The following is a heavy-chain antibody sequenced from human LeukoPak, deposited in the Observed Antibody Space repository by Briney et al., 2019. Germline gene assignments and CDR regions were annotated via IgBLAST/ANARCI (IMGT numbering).Heavy chain of an antibody. CDR2: TNHSGST. CDR1: GGSFSGYY. Sequence: SETLSLTCAVYGGSFSGYYWSWIRQPPGKGLEWIGETNHSGSTNYNPSLKSRVTTSVDTSKNQFSLKLSSVTAADTAVYYCARQRMVRGVIIRGGNWFDPWGQGTLVTVSS. CDR3: ARQRMVRGVIIRGGNWFDP. J-gene: IGHJ5*02. D-gene: IGHD3-10*01. V-gene: IGHV4-34*01.